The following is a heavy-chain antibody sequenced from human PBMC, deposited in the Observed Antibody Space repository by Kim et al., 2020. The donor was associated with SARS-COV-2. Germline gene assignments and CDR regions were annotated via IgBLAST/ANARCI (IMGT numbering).Heavy chain of an antibody. CDR3: ARDLWTFYSNYYYGMDV. CDR1: GFTFSSYG. D-gene: IGHD4-4*01. Sequence: GGSLRLSCAASGFTFSSYGMHWVRQAPGKGLEWVAVIWYDGSNKYYADSVKGRFTISRDNSKNTLYLQMNSLRAEDTAVYYCARDLWTFYSNYYYGMDVWGQGTTVTVSS. J-gene: IGHJ6*02. V-gene: IGHV3-33*01. CDR2: IWYDGSNK.